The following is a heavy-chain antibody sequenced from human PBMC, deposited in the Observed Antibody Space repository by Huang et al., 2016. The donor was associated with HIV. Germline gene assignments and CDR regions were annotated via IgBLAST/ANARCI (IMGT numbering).Heavy chain of an antibody. CDR2: IIPTLGTA. V-gene: IGHV1-69*01. J-gene: IGHJ4*02. Sequence: QVQLVQSGAEVKKPGSSVKVSCKASGGSFRTFAIGWVRQAPGQGLGGMGGIIPTLGTANYAQKFQGRVTIIADESTSTAYMELSSLRTEDTAVYYCATVDYYDTSGPQRGYFDNWGQGTLVTVSS. CDR1: GGSFRTFA. CDR3: ATVDYYDTSGPQRGYFDN. D-gene: IGHD3-22*01.